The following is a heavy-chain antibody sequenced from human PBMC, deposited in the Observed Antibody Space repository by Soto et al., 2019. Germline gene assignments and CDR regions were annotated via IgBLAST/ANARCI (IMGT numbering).Heavy chain of an antibody. CDR2: ITGSGAGT. CDR3: AKEFSPRSRGIFDF. CDR1: GFTFSSFA. Sequence: EVQLLDSGGGLVQPGGSLRLSCAASGFTFSSFAMNWVRRPPGKGLEWVSGITGSGAGTFYADSVKGRCTISRDTSKNMLYLQMNSLRAEDTALYYCAKEFSPRSRGIFDFWGQGTLVTVSS. J-gene: IGHJ4*02. V-gene: IGHV3-23*01. D-gene: IGHD3-10*01.